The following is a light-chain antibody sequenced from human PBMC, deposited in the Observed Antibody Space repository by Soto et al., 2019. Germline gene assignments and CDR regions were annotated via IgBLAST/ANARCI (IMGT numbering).Light chain of an antibody. J-gene: IGLJ2*01. CDR3: SSYTTRSTLV. V-gene: IGLV2-14*01. CDR1: SSDVGAYDF. CDR2: DVT. Sequence: QSALTQPASVSGSPGQSITISCTGTSSDVGAYDFLSWYQHSPGKAPKLVTFDVTHRPPGISDRFSGSKSANTASLTISGLQAADEAFYYCSSYTTRSTLVFGGGTKLTVL.